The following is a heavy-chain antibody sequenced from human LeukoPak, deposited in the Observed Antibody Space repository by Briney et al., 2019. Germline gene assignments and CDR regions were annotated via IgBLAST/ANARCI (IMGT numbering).Heavy chain of an antibody. CDR3: ARGTNWSPLDFDY. V-gene: IGHV3-30-3*01. J-gene: IGHJ4*02. CDR2: ISYDGSNK. Sequence: GGSLRLSCAASGFTFSSYAMHWVRQAPGKGLEWVAVISYDGSNKYYADSVKGRFTISSDNSKNTLYLQMNSLRAEDTAVYYCARGTNWSPLDFDYWGQGTLVTVSS. CDR1: GFTFSSYA. D-gene: IGHD1-20*01.